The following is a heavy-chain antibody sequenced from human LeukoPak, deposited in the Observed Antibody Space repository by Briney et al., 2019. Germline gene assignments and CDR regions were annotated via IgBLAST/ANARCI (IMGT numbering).Heavy chain of an antibody. Sequence: GGSLRLSCAASGFTFSIHGMNWVRQAPGKGLEWVSGISPSGDTTYYADSVKGRFTVSRDNSKNTLYLQINSLRAEDTAIYYCARGGDYGVKIDYWGQGTLVTVSS. V-gene: IGHV3-23*01. J-gene: IGHJ4*02. D-gene: IGHD4-17*01. CDR2: ISPSGDTT. CDR1: GFTFSIHG. CDR3: ARGGDYGVKIDY.